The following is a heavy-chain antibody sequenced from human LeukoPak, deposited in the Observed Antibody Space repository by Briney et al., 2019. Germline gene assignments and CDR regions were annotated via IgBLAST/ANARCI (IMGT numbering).Heavy chain of an antibody. CDR1: GGTFSSYA. J-gene: IGHJ4*02. CDR2: IIPIFGTA. D-gene: IGHD3-10*01. Sequence: ASVKVSCKASGGTFSSYAISWMRQAPGQGLEWMGGIIPIFGTANYAQKFQGRVTITADESTSTAYMELSSLRSEDTAVYYCASLYGSGSYHDYWGQGTLVTVSS. V-gene: IGHV1-69*13. CDR3: ASLYGSGSYHDY.